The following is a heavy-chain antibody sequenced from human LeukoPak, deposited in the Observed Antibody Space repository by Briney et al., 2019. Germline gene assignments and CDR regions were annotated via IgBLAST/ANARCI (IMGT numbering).Heavy chain of an antibody. D-gene: IGHD5-18*01. J-gene: IGHJ3*02. CDR3: ARRGVDTAWGSAFDI. CDR1: GYSFTSYW. CDR2: IYPGDSDT. V-gene: IGHV5-51*01. Sequence: GESLKISCKGSGYSFTSYWIGWVRQMPGKGLEWMGIIYPGDSDTRYSPSFQGQVTISADKSISTAYLQWSSLKASDTAMYYCARRGVDTAWGSAFDIWGQGTMVTVSS.